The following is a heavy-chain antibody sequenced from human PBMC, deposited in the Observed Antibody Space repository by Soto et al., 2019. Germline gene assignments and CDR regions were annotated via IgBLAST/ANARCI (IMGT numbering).Heavy chain of an antibody. D-gene: IGHD2-15*01. CDR1: GFNFSSYG. Sequence: GGSLSLSCAASGFNFSSYGMHWVRQAPGKGLEWVAVIWYDGSNKYYADSVKGRFTISRDNSKNTLYLQMNSLRAEDTAVYYCATPVVVVAADDAFDIWGQGTMVTVSS. CDR3: ATPVVVVAADDAFDI. V-gene: IGHV3-33*01. CDR2: IWYDGSNK. J-gene: IGHJ3*02.